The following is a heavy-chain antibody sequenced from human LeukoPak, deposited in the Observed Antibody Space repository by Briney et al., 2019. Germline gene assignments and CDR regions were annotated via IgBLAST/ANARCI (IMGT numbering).Heavy chain of an antibody. D-gene: IGHD2-15*01. CDR3: ARGVGGSYIVVHEDYFDY. V-gene: IGHV1-2*04. CDR2: INPNSGGT. CDR1: GYTFTGYY. Sequence: ASVKVSCKASGYTFTGYYMHWVRQAPGQGLEWMGWINPNSGGTNYAQKFQGWVTMTRDTSISTAYMELSRLRSDDTAVYYCARGVGGSYIVVHEDYFDYWGQGTLVTVSS. J-gene: IGHJ4*02.